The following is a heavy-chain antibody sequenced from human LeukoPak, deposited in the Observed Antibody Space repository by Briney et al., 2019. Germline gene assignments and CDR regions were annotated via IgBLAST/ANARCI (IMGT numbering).Heavy chain of an antibody. CDR3: ARDPTYSSGWGDYYYGMDV. CDR1: GYTFTGYY. J-gene: IGHJ6*02. V-gene: IGHV1-2*02. CDR2: INPNSGGT. D-gene: IGHD6-19*01. Sequence: ASVKVSCKASGYTFTGYYMHWVRQAPGQGLEWMGWINPNSGGTNYAQKFQGRVTMTRDTSISTAYVELSRLRSDDTAVYYCARDPTYSSGWGDYYYGMDVWGQGTTVTVSS.